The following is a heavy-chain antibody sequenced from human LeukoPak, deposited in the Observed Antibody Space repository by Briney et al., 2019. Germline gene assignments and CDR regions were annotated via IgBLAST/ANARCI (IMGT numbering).Heavy chain of an antibody. D-gene: IGHD6-19*01. Sequence: GGSLRLSCAASVFTLSSYAMHWVRQAPGKGLEWVSGISGSGGSTYYADSVKVRFTISRDNSKNTLFLQMNSLRAEDTAVYYCAKETYSSGWYPYFDYWGQGTLVTVSS. V-gene: IGHV3-23*01. CDR2: ISGSGGST. CDR3: AKETYSSGWYPYFDY. J-gene: IGHJ4*02. CDR1: VFTLSSYA.